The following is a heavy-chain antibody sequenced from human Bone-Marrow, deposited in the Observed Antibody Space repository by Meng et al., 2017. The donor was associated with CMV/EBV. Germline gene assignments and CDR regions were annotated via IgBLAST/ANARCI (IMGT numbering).Heavy chain of an antibody. V-gene: IGHV3-9*01. CDR2: ISWNSGSI. J-gene: IGHJ4*02. CDR3: ARDSGYPWGFDY. Sequence: SLRLSCAASGFTFDDYAMHWVRQAPGKGLEWVSGISWNSGSIGYADSVKGRFTISRDNAKNSLYLQMNSLRAEDTAVYYCARDSGYPWGFDYWGQGTLVTVSS. CDR1: GFTFDDYA. D-gene: IGHD3-22*01.